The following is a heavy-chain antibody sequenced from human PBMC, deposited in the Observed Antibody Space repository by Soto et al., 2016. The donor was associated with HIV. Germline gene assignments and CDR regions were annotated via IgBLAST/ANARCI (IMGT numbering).Heavy chain of an antibody. V-gene: IGHV3-66*01. CDR1: GFTVSSTY. CDR3: ARGSYYDLRFGGEDYYGMDV. CDR2: IYSGGST. J-gene: IGHJ6*02. D-gene: IGHD3-16*01. Sequence: EVQLVESGGGLVQPGGSLRLSCAVSGFTVSSTYMNWVRQAPGKGLKWVSIIYSGGSTFYADSVKGRFTISRDNSKNTLYLQINSLRAEDTAVYYCARGSYYDLRFGGEDYYGMDVVGPRDHGHRLL.